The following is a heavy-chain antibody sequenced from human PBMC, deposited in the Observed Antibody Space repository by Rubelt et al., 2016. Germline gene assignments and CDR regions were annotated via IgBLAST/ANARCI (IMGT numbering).Heavy chain of an antibody. J-gene: IGHJ4*02. D-gene: IGHD1-14*01. V-gene: IGHV2-5*02. CDR2: IFWDDDQ. CDR1: GFSLSTSGVG. CDR3: AHCRETEIFDF. Sequence: ITLKESGPTLVKPTQTLTLTCTFSGFSLSTSGVGVGWIRQPPGKALEWLALIFWDDDQRYSPSLKSRLTITKDTSKNQVVLTMPTMDPLDTATYYCAHCRETEIFDFWGQGTLVTVSS.